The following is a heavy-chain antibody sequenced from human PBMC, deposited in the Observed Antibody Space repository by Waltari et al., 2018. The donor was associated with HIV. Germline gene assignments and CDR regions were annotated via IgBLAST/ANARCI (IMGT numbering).Heavy chain of an antibody. Sequence: QVQLVQSGAEVKRPGASVKLSCKASGYTFTSDIINWLRQGPGQRPEGMGWINTGKGNTKFSQSVQDRITLTTDTSASTVYMELNSLRSEDTALYYCAKWGIRYSSSWYYFDSWGQGTQVTVSS. CDR1: GYTFTSDI. V-gene: IGHV1-3*04. D-gene: IGHD6-13*01. CDR2: INTGKGNT. CDR3: AKWGIRYSSSWYYFDS. J-gene: IGHJ4*02.